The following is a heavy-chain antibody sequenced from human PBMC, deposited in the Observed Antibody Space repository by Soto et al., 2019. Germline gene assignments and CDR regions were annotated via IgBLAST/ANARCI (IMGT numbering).Heavy chain of an antibody. CDR2: ISWSSGSI. CDR1: GFTFDDYA. Sequence: PGGSLRLSCAASGFTFDDYAMHWVRQAPGKGLEWVSGISWSSGSIGYADSVKGRFTISRDNAKNSLYLQMNSLRAEDTALYYCAKDQTYDILTGYHDYWGQGTLVTVSS. J-gene: IGHJ4*02. V-gene: IGHV3-9*01. D-gene: IGHD3-9*01. CDR3: AKDQTYDILTGYHDY.